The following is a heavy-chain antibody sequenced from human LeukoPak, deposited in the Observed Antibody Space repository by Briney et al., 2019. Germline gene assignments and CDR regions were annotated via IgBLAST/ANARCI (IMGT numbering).Heavy chain of an antibody. Sequence: ASVKVSCKVSGYTLTELSMHWVRQAPGKGLEWMGGFDPEDGETIYAQKFQGRVTMTEATSTDTAYMELSRLRSEDTAVYYCATRAWAHFDWLLSWGQGTLVTVSS. CDR2: FDPEDGET. D-gene: IGHD3-9*01. J-gene: IGHJ5*02. CDR3: ATRAWAHFDWLLS. V-gene: IGHV1-24*01. CDR1: GYTLTELS.